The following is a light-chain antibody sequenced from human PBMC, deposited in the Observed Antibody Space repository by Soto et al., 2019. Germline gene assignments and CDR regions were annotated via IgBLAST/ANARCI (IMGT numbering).Light chain of an antibody. Sequence: DIPLTQSPSFLSASVGDRVTITCRASQGINSYLAWYQQKPGKVPKLLISAASTLQSGVPSRFSGSGSGTEFTLTISSLQPEDFATYYCQQINSYPITFGQGTRLEI. V-gene: IGKV1-9*01. J-gene: IGKJ5*01. CDR2: AAS. CDR1: QGINSY. CDR3: QQINSYPIT.